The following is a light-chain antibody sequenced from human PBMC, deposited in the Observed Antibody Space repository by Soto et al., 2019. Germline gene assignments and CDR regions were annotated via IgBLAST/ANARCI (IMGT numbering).Light chain of an antibody. V-gene: IGLV2-8*01. J-gene: IGLJ1*01. CDR2: EVN. CDR3: CSYAVTFYV. Sequence: QSALTQPPSASGSPGQSVTISCTGTSSDVGTHNYVSWYQQNPGKAPKLMLYEVNKRPSGVPDRFSGSKSGNTASLTISGLQAEDEADYYCCSYAVTFYVFGTGTKLTVL. CDR1: SSDVGTHNY.